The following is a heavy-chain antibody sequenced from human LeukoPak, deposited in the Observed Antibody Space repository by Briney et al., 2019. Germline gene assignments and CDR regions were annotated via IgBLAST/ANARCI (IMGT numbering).Heavy chain of an antibody. J-gene: IGHJ6*03. D-gene: IGHD5-12*01. Sequence: ASVKVSCKASGGTFSSYAISWVRQAPGQGLEWMGGIIPIFGTANYAQKFQGRVTITTDKSTSTAYMELSSLRSEDTAVYYCASSPRDGSGYYYYYYYMDVWGKGTTVTVSS. CDR1: GGTFSSYA. CDR2: IIPIFGTA. CDR3: ASSPRDGSGYYYYYYYMDV. V-gene: IGHV1-69*05.